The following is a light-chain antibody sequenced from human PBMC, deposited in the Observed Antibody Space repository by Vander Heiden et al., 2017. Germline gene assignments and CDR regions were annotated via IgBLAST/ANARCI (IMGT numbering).Light chain of an antibody. Sequence: EIVLTQSPGALSWSPGERATLSCRASQSGSSSYFAWYQQKPGQAPRLLIYGASSGATGIPDRFSGSGSGTDFTLTISRREPEDFAVYYCQQYGSSPPVTFGQGTRLEIK. V-gene: IGKV3-20*01. CDR1: QSGSSSY. CDR2: GAS. CDR3: QQYGSSPPVT. J-gene: IGKJ5*01.